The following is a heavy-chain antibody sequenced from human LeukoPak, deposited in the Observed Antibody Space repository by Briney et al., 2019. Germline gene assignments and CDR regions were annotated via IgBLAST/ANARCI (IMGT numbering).Heavy chain of an antibody. Sequence: PGGSLRLSCAASGFTFSSYWMHWVRQAPGKGLMWVSRINTDGSSTSYADSVKGRFTISRDNAKNTLYLQMNSLRAEDTAVYYCARDRLRELLQESLIYWGQGTLVTVSS. V-gene: IGHV3-74*01. J-gene: IGHJ4*02. CDR1: GFTFSSYW. CDR2: INTDGSST. D-gene: IGHD1-26*01. CDR3: ARDRLRELLQESLIY.